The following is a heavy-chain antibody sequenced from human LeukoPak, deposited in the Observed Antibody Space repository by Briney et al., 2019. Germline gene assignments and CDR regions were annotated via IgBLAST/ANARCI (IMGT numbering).Heavy chain of an antibody. Sequence: SVKVSCKASGGTFSSYAISWVRQAPGQGLEWMGGIIPIFGTANYAQKFQGRVTMTRDMSTSTVYMELSSLRSEDTAVYYCARGIWDTDTFDIWGQGTMVTVSS. J-gene: IGHJ3*02. CDR3: ARGIWDTDTFDI. D-gene: IGHD5-18*01. CDR1: GGTFSSYA. V-gene: IGHV1-69*05. CDR2: IIPIFGTA.